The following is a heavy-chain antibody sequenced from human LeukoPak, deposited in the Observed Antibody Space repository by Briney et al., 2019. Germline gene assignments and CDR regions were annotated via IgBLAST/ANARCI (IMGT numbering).Heavy chain of an antibody. CDR1: GYTCSSYS. CDR3: ARASYCSDGSCYSDY. V-gene: IGHV1-18*01. D-gene: IGHD2-15*01. CDR2: ISAYNGTT. Sequence: ASVKVSCKASGYTCSSYSISWVRQAPGQGLEWMGWISAYNGTTIYAQKVKGRVTMTTDTSTSTAYMELRSLKSDDTAVYYCARASYCSDGSCYSDYWGQGTLVTVSS. J-gene: IGHJ4*02.